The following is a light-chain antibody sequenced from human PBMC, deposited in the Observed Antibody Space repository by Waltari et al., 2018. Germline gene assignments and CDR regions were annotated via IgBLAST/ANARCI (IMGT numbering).Light chain of an antibody. Sequence: IQLTQSPSYLSASVGDRVTITCRASQGVSTYLAWYQHKPGRAPKLLISAASTLQSGVPSRFSASGSGTDFTLTINSLQPQDFATYYCQQFNNYPSTFGQGTRLEIQ. CDR3: QQFNNYPST. CDR1: QGVSTY. J-gene: IGKJ5*01. CDR2: AAS. V-gene: IGKV1-9*01.